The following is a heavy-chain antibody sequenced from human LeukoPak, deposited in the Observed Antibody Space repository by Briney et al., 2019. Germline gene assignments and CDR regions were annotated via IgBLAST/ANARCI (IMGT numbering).Heavy chain of an antibody. CDR2: IYYSGST. CDR3: ARRMDYYDSSGYYSNWFDP. CDR1: GGSISSSSYY. J-gene: IGHJ5*02. V-gene: IGHV4-39*01. Sequence: SETLSLTCTVSGGSISSSSYYWGWIRQPPGKGLEWIGSIYYSGSTYYNPSLKSRVTISVDTSKNQFSLKQSSVTAADTAVYYCARRMDYYDSSGYYSNWFDPWGQGTLVTVSS. D-gene: IGHD3-22*01.